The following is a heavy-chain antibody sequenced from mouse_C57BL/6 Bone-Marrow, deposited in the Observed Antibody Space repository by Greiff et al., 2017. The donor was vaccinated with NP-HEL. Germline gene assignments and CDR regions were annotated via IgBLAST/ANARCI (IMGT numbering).Heavy chain of an antibody. CDR1: GYSFTGYY. CDR3: AKETGMDY. D-gene: IGHD4-1*01. V-gene: IGHV1-42*01. CDR2: INPSTGGT. J-gene: IGHJ4*01. Sequence: VQLKESGPELVKPGASVKISCKASGYSFTGYYMNWVEQSPEKSLEWIGEINPSTGGTTYNQKFKAKATLTVDKSSSTAYMQLKSLTSEDSAVYYCAKETGMDYWGQGTSVTVSS.